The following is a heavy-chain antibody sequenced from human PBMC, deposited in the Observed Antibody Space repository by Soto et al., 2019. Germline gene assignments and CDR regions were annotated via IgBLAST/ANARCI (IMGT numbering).Heavy chain of an antibody. CDR2: IYYSGTT. J-gene: IGHJ3*02. Sequence: PSETLSLTCSVSGASITTYYWNWIRQPPGKGLEWIGYIYYSGTTKYNPSLKSRVTISVEMSKNQFSLKMSSVTAADTALYYCARVERGTATTVVDAFDIWGPGTMVTVSS. V-gene: IGHV4-59*03. CDR1: GASITTYY. D-gene: IGHD1-1*01. CDR3: ARVERGTATTVVDAFDI.